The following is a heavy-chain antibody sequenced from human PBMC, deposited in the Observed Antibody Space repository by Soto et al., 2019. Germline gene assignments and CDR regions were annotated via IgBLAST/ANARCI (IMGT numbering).Heavy chain of an antibody. CDR2: ISGSSDST. CDR1: GLTFRSYA. Sequence: PGGSLRHSCAASGLTFRSYAMSCVRQAPGKGLEWVSVISGSSDSTYFADSVKGRFTISRDNSKNTLYLQINSLRAEFMALYYCEKRACGSFYFDYWGQGTLVIVSS. V-gene: IGHV3-23*01. J-gene: IGHJ4*02. D-gene: IGHD5-12*01. CDR3: EKRACGSFYFDY.